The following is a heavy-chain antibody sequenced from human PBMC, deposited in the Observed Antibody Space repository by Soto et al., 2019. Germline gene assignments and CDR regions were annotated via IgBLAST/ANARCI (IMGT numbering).Heavy chain of an antibody. J-gene: IGHJ4*02. CDR3: AKATRLGY. Sequence: EVELLESGGGLVQPGGSLRLSCAAFGFTFSSYAMNWVRQAPGKGLEWVSGLSKSGESTYYADSVKGRFTISRDNSKDTLYLQMNSLRAEDTAVYYCAKATRLGYWGQGTLVTVSS. CDR1: GFTFSSYA. V-gene: IGHV3-23*01. CDR2: LSKSGEST.